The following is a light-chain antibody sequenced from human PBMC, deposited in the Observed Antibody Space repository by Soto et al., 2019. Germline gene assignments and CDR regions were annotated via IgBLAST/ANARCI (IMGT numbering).Light chain of an antibody. Sequence: DIVMTQSPLSLTVTPGESASISCRSSQSLLHSNGYNYLDWYLQKPGQSPQLLIYLGSNRASGVPDRFSGSGSGTDFTLKISRVEAEDVGVYYCMQALQTPATFGQGTKVEIK. CDR3: MQALQTPAT. J-gene: IGKJ1*01. V-gene: IGKV2-28*01. CDR2: LGS. CDR1: QSLLHSNGYNY.